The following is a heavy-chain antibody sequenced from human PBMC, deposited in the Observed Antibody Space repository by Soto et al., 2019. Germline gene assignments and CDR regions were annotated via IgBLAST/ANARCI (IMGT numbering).Heavy chain of an antibody. Sequence: PGGSLRISCAASEFTFSSSAMSWVRQAPGKGLEWVSAISGSGGTSYYADSVKGRFTISRDNSKNTLYLQMNSLRAEDTAIYYCANVYNSNYCRQKIDYCGKRSLVTVSS. V-gene: IGHV3-23*01. CDR2: ISGSGGTS. CDR1: EFTFSSSA. D-gene: IGHD1-7*01. J-gene: IGHJ4*02. CDR3: ANVYNSNYCRQKIDY.